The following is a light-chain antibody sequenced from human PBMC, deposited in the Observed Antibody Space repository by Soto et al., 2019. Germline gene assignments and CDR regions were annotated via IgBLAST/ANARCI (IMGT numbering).Light chain of an antibody. Sequence: QAVVTQPPSVSAAPGQGVTISCSGSTSNIENNFVSWYRQVPGSAPTLLILDNDKRASGIPDRISASRSGTSATLAITGLQSGDEADYFCATWDDSLSNLIFGGGTKLTVL. CDR2: DND. J-gene: IGLJ2*01. V-gene: IGLV1-51*01. CDR1: TSNIENNF. CDR3: ATWDDSLSNLI.